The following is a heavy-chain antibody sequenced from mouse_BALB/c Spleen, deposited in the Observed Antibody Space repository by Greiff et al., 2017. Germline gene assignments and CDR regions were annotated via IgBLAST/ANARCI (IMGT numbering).Heavy chain of an antibody. Sequence: EVNVVESGGDLVKPGGSLKLSCAASGFTFSSYDMSWVRQTPDKRLEWVATISSGGSYTYYPDSVKGRFTISRDNAKNTLYLQMSSLKSEDTAMYYCARLYYFDYWGQGTTLTVSS. CDR3: ARLYYFDY. CDR2: ISSGGSYT. CDR1: GFTFSSYD. J-gene: IGHJ2*01. V-gene: IGHV5-6*01.